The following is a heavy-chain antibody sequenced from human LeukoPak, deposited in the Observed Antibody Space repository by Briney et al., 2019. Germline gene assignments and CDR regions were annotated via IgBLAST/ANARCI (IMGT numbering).Heavy chain of an antibody. CDR3: ASERTRRGGIAAAGTGFDY. D-gene: IGHD6-13*01. V-gene: IGHV3-20*04. CDR2: INWNGGST. CDR1: GFTFDDYG. Sequence: GGSLRLSRAASGFTFDDYGMSWVRQAPGKGLEWVSGINWNGGSTGYADSVKGRFTISRDNAKNSLYLQMNSLRAEDTALYYCASERTRRGGIAAAGTGFDYWGQGTLVTVSS. J-gene: IGHJ4*02.